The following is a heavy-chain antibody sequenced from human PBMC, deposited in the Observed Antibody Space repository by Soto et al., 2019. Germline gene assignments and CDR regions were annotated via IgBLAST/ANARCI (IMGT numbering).Heavy chain of an antibody. D-gene: IGHD6-19*01. J-gene: IGHJ4*02. V-gene: IGHV1-18*01. CDR1: GYTFTNYG. CDR2: ISGYNGNT. Sequence: QVQLVQSAAEVKKPGDSVKFSCKASGYTFTNYGVTWVRQAPGQGLEWMGWISGYNGNTNYAQKLQGRVTMTTDTSPSTAQMELRSLTSDDTAVYYCARAGSGGWYGGDYWGQGTLVTVSS. CDR3: ARAGSGGWYGGDY.